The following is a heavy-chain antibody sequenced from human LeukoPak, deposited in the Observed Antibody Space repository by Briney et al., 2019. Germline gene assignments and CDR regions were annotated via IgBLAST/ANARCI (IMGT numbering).Heavy chain of an antibody. Sequence: ASVKVSRKASGYTFTSYDINWVRQATGQGLEWMGWMNPNSGNTGYAQKFQGRVTMTRNTSISTAYMELSGLRSEDTAVYYCARGPSYDSSGYYGGIDYWGQGTLVTVSS. J-gene: IGHJ4*02. CDR2: MNPNSGNT. D-gene: IGHD3-22*01. CDR1: GYTFTSYD. CDR3: ARGPSYDSSGYYGGIDY. V-gene: IGHV1-8*01.